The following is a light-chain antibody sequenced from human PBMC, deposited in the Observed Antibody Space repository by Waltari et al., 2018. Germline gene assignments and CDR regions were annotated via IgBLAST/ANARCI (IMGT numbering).Light chain of an antibody. V-gene: IGLV1-44*01. CDR1: PPNIGNNP. J-gene: IGLJ2*01. CDR3: EAWDDSLNGPV. Sequence: QSVLTQPPSASGTPGQRVTISCSGSPPNIGNNPVNWYRQLPGAAPKLLIYRNVQRPSGVPDRFSGSKSGTSASLAISRLQSEDEADYYCEAWDDSLNGPVFGGRTTVTVL. CDR2: RNV.